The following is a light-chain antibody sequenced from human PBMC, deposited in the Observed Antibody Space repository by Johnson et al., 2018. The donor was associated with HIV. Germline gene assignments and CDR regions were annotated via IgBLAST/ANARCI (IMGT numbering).Light chain of an antibody. CDR2: DNN. J-gene: IGLJ1*01. Sequence: QSILTQPPSVSAAAGQKVTISCSGSSSNIGNNYVAWYQQVPGTAPKLLIYDNNKRPSGIPDRFSGSKSGTSATLGITGLLTGDEADYYCGTWDSSLSAYVFGTGTKVTVL. CDR1: SSNIGNNY. CDR3: GTWDSSLSAYV. V-gene: IGLV1-51*01.